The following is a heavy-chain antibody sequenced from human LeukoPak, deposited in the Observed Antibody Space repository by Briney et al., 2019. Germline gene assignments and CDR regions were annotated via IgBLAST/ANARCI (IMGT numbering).Heavy chain of an antibody. D-gene: IGHD6-13*01. Sequence: PGGSLRLSCAASGFTFSSYAMSWVRQAPGKGLEWVAVISYDGSNKYYADSVKGRFTISRDNSKNTLYLQMNSLRAEDTAVYYCARAGIAAAGSANWFDPWGQGTLVTVSS. CDR3: ARAGIAAAGSANWFDP. V-gene: IGHV3-30*04. CDR1: GFTFSSYA. CDR2: ISYDGSNK. J-gene: IGHJ5*02.